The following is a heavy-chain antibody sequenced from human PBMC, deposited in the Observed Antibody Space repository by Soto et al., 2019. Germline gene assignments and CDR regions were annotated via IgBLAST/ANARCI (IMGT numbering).Heavy chain of an antibody. D-gene: IGHD1-26*01. Sequence: RASVKVSCKASGYTFTSYDINWVRQATGQGLEWMGWMNPNSGNTGYAQKFQGRVTMTRNTSISTAYMELSSLRSEDTAVYYCATSGSYYWYYGMDVWGQGTTVTVSS. CDR2: MNPNSGNT. CDR1: GYTFTSYD. J-gene: IGHJ6*02. V-gene: IGHV1-8*01. CDR3: ATSGSYYWYYGMDV.